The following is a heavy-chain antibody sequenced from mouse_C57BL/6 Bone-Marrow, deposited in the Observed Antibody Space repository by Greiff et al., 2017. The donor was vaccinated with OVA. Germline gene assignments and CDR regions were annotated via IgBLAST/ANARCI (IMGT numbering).Heavy chain of an antibody. Sequence: QVTLKVSGPGILQSSQTLSLPCSFSGFSLSTSGMGVSWIRQPSGKGLEWLAHIYWDDDKPYNPSLKSRLTISKDTSRNQVFLKSTRVYTADTAKYYAARSYGSSLWAMDYWGQGTSVTVSS. CDR3: ARSYGSSLWAMDY. V-gene: IGHV8-12*01. J-gene: IGHJ4*01. CDR2: IYWDDDK. CDR1: GFSLSTSGMG. D-gene: IGHD1-1*01.